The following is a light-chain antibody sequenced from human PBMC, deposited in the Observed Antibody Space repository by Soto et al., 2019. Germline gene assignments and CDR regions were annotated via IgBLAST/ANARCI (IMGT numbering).Light chain of an antibody. J-gene: IGKJ5*01. CDR1: HIFIGRY. CDR2: GAS. CDR3: QQYGGFPIT. Sequence: EIVLTQSPGTLSLSPWERATLSFRSSHIFIGRYLAWYQQKPGQAPRLLIYGASSRATGIPDRFSGGGSGTDFTLTISRLEPGDFTVYFCQQYGGFPITFGQGTRLEI. V-gene: IGKV3-20*01.